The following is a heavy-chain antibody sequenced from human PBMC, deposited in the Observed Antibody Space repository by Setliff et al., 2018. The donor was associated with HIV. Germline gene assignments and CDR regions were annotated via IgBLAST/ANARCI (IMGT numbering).Heavy chain of an antibody. J-gene: IGHJ4*02. CDR1: GFIFSDHH. D-gene: IGHD4-17*01. V-gene: IGHV3-72*01. Sequence: QPGGSLRLSCVVSGFIFSDHHMDWVRQAPGKGLEWVGRSRNKATNYTTTYGASVRGRFTISRDDSKNSLSLHMNNLKTEDTAVYYCRSPTVSTMTGSTVTAVDFWGQGTLVTVSS. CDR2: SRNKATNYTT. CDR3: RSPTVSTMTGSTVTAVDF.